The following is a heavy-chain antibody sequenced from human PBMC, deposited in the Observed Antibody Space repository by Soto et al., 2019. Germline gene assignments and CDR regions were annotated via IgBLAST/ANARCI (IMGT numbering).Heavy chain of an antibody. D-gene: IGHD1-26*01. V-gene: IGHV2-26*01. CDR2: IFSNDEK. CDR1: GFSLSNARMG. J-gene: IGHJ4*02. CDR3: ARIFAQWEHQAKNYFDY. Sequence: SGPTLVNPTETLTLTCTVSGFSLSNARMGVSWIRQPPGKALEWLAHIFSNDEKSYSTSLKSRLTISKDTSKSQVVLTMTNMDPVDAATYYCARIFAQWEHQAKNYFDYWGQGTLVTVSS.